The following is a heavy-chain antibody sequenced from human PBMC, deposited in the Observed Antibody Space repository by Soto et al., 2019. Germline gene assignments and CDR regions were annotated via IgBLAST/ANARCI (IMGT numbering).Heavy chain of an antibody. D-gene: IGHD2-8*01. CDR1: GGSISTYY. Sequence: QVRLRESGPGLVKPSETLSLTCTVSGGSISTYYWSWIRQPPGKGLEWIGNIYYGGSADYNPSLKSRVTISVDTSKKQFSLKLSSVTAADTAVYYCARGGHCANGVCSALDYWGQGTLVTVSS. CDR2: IYYGGSA. V-gene: IGHV4-59*08. CDR3: ARGGHCANGVCSALDY. J-gene: IGHJ4*02.